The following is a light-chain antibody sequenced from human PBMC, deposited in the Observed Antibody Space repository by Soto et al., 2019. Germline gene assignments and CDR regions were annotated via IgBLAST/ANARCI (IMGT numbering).Light chain of an antibody. Sequence: DIQMTQSPSTLSGSVGDRVTITCRASQTISCWLAWYQQKPGKAPKLLIYKASTLKSGVPSRFSGSGSGTEFTLTISSLQPDDFATYYCQQYITFSTFGQGTKVDI. CDR3: QQYITFST. CDR2: KAS. J-gene: IGKJ1*01. V-gene: IGKV1-5*03. CDR1: QTISCW.